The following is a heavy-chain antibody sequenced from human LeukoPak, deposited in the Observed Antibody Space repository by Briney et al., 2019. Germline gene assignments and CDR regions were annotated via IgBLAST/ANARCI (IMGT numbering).Heavy chain of an antibody. D-gene: IGHD3-3*01. CDR1: GGSISTSYYY. CDR3: ARDFWSGSNWFDP. V-gene: IGHV4-39*07. Sequence: SETLSLTCTVSGGSISTSYYYWGWIRQPPGKGLEWIGTLSYSGSTYYNPSLQSRVTISVDTSKNQFSLKLSSVTAADTAVYYCARDFWSGSNWFDPWGQGTLVTVSS. J-gene: IGHJ5*02. CDR2: LSYSGST.